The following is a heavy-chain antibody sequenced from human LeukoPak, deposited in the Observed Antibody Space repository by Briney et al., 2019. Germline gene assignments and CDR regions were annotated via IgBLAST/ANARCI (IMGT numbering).Heavy chain of an antibody. CDR1: GFTFSSYA. Sequence: GGSLRLSCAASGFTFSSYAMSWVRQAPGKGLEWVSAISGSGGSTYYADSVKGRFTISRDNSKNTLYLQMNSLRAEDTAVYYCAKFGGVVVAALRARLGYFDYWGQGTLVTVSS. D-gene: IGHD2-15*01. V-gene: IGHV3-23*01. CDR2: ISGSGGST. J-gene: IGHJ4*02. CDR3: AKFGGVVVAALRARLGYFDY.